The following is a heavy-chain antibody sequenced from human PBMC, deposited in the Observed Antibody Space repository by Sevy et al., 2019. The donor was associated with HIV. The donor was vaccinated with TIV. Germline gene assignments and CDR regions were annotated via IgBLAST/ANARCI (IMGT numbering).Heavy chain of an antibody. CDR3: AGEGGVDSGSSSVGGAFDI. Sequence: GGSLRLSCAASGFTFSDYYMSWIRQAPGKGLEWVSYISSSGSTIYYADSVKGRFTISRDNAKKSLYMKMNSLRAEDTDVYYCAGEGGVDSGSSSVGGAFDIWGQGTMVTVSS. CDR1: GFTFSDYY. V-gene: IGHV3-11*04. J-gene: IGHJ3*02. D-gene: IGHD6-6*01. CDR2: ISSSGSTI.